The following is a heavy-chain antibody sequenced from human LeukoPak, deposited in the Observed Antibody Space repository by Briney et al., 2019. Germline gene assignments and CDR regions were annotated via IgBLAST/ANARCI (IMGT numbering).Heavy chain of an antibody. CDR1: GGSISSGGYS. Sequence: PSQTPSLTCAVSGGSISSGGYSWSWIRQPPGKGLEWIGYIYHSGSTYYNPSLKSRVTISVDRSKNQFSLKLSSVTAADTAVYYCARGVTPDYRGQGTLVTVSS. CDR3: ARGVTPDY. D-gene: IGHD5-18*01. CDR2: IYHSGST. J-gene: IGHJ4*02. V-gene: IGHV4-30-2*01.